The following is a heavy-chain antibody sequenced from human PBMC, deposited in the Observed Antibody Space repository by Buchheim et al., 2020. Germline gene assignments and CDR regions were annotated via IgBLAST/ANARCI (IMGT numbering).Heavy chain of an antibody. V-gene: IGHV4-59*11. D-gene: IGHD3-22*01. CDR1: SGSINPHY. CDR3: AREGKPMTLDV. Sequence: QVQLQESGPGLVKPAETLSLTCTVSSGSINPHYWSWVRQPPGKGLEWIGYISYSGTTSYNPSLKSRVTIVLDTSKGQLSLKMNSGSAADTAVYYCAREGKPMTLDVWGQGTT. CDR2: ISYSGTT. J-gene: IGHJ6*02.